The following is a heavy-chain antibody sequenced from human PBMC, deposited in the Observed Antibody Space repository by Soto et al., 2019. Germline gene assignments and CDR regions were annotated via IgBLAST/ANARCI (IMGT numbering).Heavy chain of an antibody. J-gene: IGHJ4*02. CDR2: IDWDDDK. CDR1: GSSFSTSGMC. D-gene: IGHD3-22*01. V-gene: IGHV2-70*01. CDR3: ARNFYDTGNNYARIDY. Sequence: SGPTLVNPTQTLTLTCTFSGSSFSTSGMCVSWIGQPPGKALEWLALIDWDDDKFYVTSLKTRLTISRDTSKTHVVLTMTNMETLDTATYYCARNFYDTGNNYARIDYWGTGTLVIFSS.